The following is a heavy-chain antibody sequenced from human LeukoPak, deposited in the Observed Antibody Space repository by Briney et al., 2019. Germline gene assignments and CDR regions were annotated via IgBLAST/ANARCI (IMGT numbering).Heavy chain of an antibody. CDR1: GLTFSSYE. D-gene: IGHD7-27*01. CDR2: ISSSGSTI. CDR3: ARDTLQANWGSRYFNL. J-gene: IGHJ2*01. Sequence: PGGSLRLSCAASGLTFSSYEMNWVRQAPGKGLEWVSYISSSGSTIYYADSVKGRFTISRDNAKNSLYLQMNSLRAEDTAVYYCARDTLQANWGSRYFNLWGRGTLVTVSS. V-gene: IGHV3-48*03.